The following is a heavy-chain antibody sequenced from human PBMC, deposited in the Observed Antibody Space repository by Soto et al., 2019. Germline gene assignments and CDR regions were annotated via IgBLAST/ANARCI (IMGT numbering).Heavy chain of an antibody. V-gene: IGHV3-20*04. J-gene: IGHJ4*02. CDR1: GFTFDDYG. CDR2: INWNGGST. D-gene: IGHD5-18*01. Sequence: PGGSLRLSCAASGFTFDDYGMSWVRQAPGKGLEWVSGINWNGGSTGYADSVKGRFTISRDNAKNSLYLQMNSLRAEDTALYYCARVYRGGYGERYFDYWGQGTLVTVSS. CDR3: ARVYRGGYGERYFDY.